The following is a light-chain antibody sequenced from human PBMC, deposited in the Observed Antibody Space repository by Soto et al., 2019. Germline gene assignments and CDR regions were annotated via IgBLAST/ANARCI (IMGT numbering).Light chain of an antibody. Sequence: EIVMTQSPATLSVSPGERATLSCRASQSVSANLAWYQQKPGQAPRLLIYGPSTRATGIPARFSGSGSGTEVTLTISSLQSEDFAGYYCQQYNNWPPDTFGQGTKLEI. CDR3: QQYNNWPPDT. CDR2: GPS. CDR1: QSVSAN. J-gene: IGKJ2*01. V-gene: IGKV3D-15*01.